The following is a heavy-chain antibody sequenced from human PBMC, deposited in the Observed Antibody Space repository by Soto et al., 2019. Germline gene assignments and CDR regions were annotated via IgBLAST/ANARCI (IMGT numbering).Heavy chain of an antibody. Sequence: GESLKISCKGSGYSFTSYWIGWVRQMPGKGLEWMGIIYPGDSDTRYSPSFQGQVTISADKSISTAYLQWSSLKASDTAMYYCASPIAAAGRDVPSKWDYYYYCGMDVWGRGTTVTVSS. D-gene: IGHD6-13*01. J-gene: IGHJ6*02. CDR3: ASPIAAAGRDVPSKWDYYYYCGMDV. V-gene: IGHV5-51*01. CDR1: GYSFTSYW. CDR2: IYPGDSDT.